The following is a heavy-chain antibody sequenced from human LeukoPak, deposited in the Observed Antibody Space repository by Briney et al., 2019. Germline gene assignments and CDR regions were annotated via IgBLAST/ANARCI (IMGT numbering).Heavy chain of an antibody. CDR3: SRGGKWAPHGHFYY. Sequence: PGGSLRLSCAASGFTFSSYSMNWVRQAPGKGLEWVSSISVGNSKYIYYADSLKGRFTISRDNAKNSLYLQMNSLRAEDTAVYYWSRGGKWAPHGHFYYWGQGTLVNGSS. CDR2: ISVGNSKYI. CDR1: GFTFSSYS. J-gene: IGHJ4*02. D-gene: IGHD2-8*01. V-gene: IGHV3-21*01.